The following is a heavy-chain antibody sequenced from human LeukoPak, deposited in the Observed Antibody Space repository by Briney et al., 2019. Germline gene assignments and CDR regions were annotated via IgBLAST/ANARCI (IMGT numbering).Heavy chain of an antibody. CDR2: IYHSGST. D-gene: IGHD3-22*01. CDR3: ARTYDTSGYYYAFDY. CDR1: GASISSSHW. J-gene: IGHJ4*02. V-gene: IGHV4-4*02. Sequence: PSETLSLTCAVSGASISSSHWWSWVRQAPGKGLEWIGEIYHSGSTNYNPSLKSRVTISVDKSKNQFSLKLSSVTAADTAVYYCARTYDTSGYYYAFDYWGQGTLVTVSS.